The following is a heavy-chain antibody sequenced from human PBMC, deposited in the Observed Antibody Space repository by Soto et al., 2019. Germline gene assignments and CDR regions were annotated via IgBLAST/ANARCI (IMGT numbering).Heavy chain of an antibody. Sequence: QVQVVQSGAEVKKPGASVKVSCKAPGYTFTGYQMHWVRQAPGQGLEGMGWFNPNSGGTNYAQKFQGRVTMTGDTSISTAYMELNRLTSDDTAVYFCARGRTIVSPGNWGQGTLVSVSS. V-gene: IGHV1-2*02. J-gene: IGHJ4*02. CDR1: GYTFTGYQ. CDR3: ARGRTIVSPGN. D-gene: IGHD2-21*01. CDR2: FNPNSGGT.